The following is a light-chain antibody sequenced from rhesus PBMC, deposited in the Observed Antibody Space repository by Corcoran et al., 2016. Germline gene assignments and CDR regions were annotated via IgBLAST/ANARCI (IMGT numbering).Light chain of an antibody. CDR3: SSYTSPSTFI. Sequence: QAAPTQYPSVPGYPGQSVTISCPGTSSDIGGYTRVSWYQQHPVKAPKLMIYEVRKRPSGVSDRFAGSKSDNTASLTISGLQAEDEADYYCSSYTSPSTFIFGAGTRLTVL. CDR1: SSDIGGYTR. J-gene: IGLJ1*01. V-gene: IGLV2-13*03. CDR2: EVR.